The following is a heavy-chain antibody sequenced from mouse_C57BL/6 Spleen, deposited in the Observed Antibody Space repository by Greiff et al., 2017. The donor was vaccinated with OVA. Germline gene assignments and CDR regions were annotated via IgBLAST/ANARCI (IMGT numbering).Heavy chain of an antibody. D-gene: IGHD3-2*02. CDR1: GYTFTSYW. J-gene: IGHJ2*01. Sequence: VQLQQPGAELVRPGSSVKLSCKASGYTFTSYWMHWVKQRPIQGLEWIGNIDPSDSETHYNQKFKDKATLTVDKSSSTAYMQLSSLTSEDSAVYYWARFRQLRLDYGGQGTTLTVSS. CDR3: ARFRQLRLDY. V-gene: IGHV1-52*01. CDR2: IDPSDSET.